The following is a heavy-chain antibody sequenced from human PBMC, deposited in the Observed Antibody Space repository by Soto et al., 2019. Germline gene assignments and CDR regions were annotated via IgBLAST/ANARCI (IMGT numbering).Heavy chain of an antibody. CDR3: ARAKPEHYYYYYMDV. V-gene: IGHV1-69*02. Sequence: GASVKVSCKASGGTFSSYTIIWVRQAPGQGLEWMGRIIPILGIANYAQKFQGRVTITADKSTSTAYMELSSLRSEDTAVYYCARAKPEHYYYYYMDVWGKGTTVTVSS. CDR2: IIPILGIA. CDR1: GGTFSSYT. J-gene: IGHJ6*03.